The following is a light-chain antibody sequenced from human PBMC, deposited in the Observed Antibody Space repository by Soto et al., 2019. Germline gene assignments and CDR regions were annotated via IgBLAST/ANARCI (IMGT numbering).Light chain of an antibody. CDR1: QSVTKS. J-gene: IGKJ1*01. Sequence: EIVLTESAGTRSLSPGERSTLSCRASQSVTKSLAWYQQKPGQAPRLLIYGASSRATGIPDRFSGSGSGTDFTLTISRLEPEDFAVYYCQQYGGSPRTFGQGTKVDIK. CDR3: QQYGGSPRT. V-gene: IGKV3-20*01. CDR2: GAS.